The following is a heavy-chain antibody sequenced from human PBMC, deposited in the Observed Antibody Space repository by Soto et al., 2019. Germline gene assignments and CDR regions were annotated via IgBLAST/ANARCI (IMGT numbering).Heavy chain of an antibody. D-gene: IGHD2-2*01. Sequence: SETLSLTCSVSGGSIRYNSYYWGWIRQPPGKGLEWVGGIFYTGTTYYSPSLKDRVTISVDTSKNSFSLNLTSVTAADTAVYFCARLVVVAPVANAWGQGTLVTVSS. CDR2: IFYTGTT. J-gene: IGHJ5*02. CDR3: ARLVVVAPVANA. V-gene: IGHV4-39*02. CDR1: GGSIRYNSYY.